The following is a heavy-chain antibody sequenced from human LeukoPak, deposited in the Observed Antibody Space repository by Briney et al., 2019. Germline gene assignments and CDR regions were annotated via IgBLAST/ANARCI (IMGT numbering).Heavy chain of an antibody. CDR3: ARDLLAAAGSGLGY. J-gene: IGHJ4*02. CDR2: IYHSGST. D-gene: IGHD6-13*01. Sequence: SETLSLTCAVYGGSFSGYYWSWIRQPPGKGLEWIGYIYHSGSTYYNPSLKSRVTISVDRSKNQFSLKLSSVTAADTAVYYCARDLLAAAGSGLGYWGQGTLVTVSS. CDR1: GGSFSGYY. V-gene: IGHV4-34*01.